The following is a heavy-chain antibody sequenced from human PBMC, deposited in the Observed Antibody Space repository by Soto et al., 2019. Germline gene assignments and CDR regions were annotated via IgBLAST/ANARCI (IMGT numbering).Heavy chain of an antibody. D-gene: IGHD2-21*02. CDR2: IHHRGTT. Sequence: QVQLQESGPGLVKPSGTLSLTCDVSGDSISSDKWWSWVRQSPGRGLEWIGEIHHRGTTNCNPSPKSRVTISIEKSKNQFSLEMTSLAAADTAIYYCARGGDWKFDFWGQGSRVTVSS. CDR3: ARGGDWKFDF. J-gene: IGHJ4*02. V-gene: IGHV4-4*02. CDR1: GDSISSDKW.